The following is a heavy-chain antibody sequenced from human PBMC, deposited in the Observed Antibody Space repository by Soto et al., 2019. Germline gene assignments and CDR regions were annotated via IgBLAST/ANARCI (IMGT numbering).Heavy chain of an antibody. V-gene: IGHV1-8*01. D-gene: IGHD3-10*01. CDR3: ARAGVKLLWFGELRYYYYMDV. CDR2: MNPNSGNT. Sequence: ASVKVSCKASGYTFTSYDINWVRQATGQGLEWMGWMNPNSGNTGYAQKFQGRVTMTRNTSISTAYMELSSLRSEDTTVYYCARAGVKLLWFGELRYYYYMDVWGKGTTVTVSS. CDR1: GYTFTSYD. J-gene: IGHJ6*03.